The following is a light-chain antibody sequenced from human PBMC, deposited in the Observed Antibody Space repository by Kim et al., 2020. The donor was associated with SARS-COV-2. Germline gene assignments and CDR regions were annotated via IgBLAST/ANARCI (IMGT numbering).Light chain of an antibody. CDR1: QSVSNNY. CDR3: LQYASSPRT. J-gene: IGKJ1*01. Sequence: SPGERATLSCRASQSVSNNYLAWYQQKPGQAPRLLIYSASSRATGIPDRFSGSGSGTDFTLTISRLEPEDFAVFYCLQYASSPRTFGQGTKVDIK. CDR2: SAS. V-gene: IGKV3-20*01.